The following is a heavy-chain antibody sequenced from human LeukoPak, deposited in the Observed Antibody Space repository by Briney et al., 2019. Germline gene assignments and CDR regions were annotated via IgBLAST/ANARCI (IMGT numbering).Heavy chain of an antibody. V-gene: IGHV3-30*18. Sequence: GRSLRLSCAASGFTFSSYGMHWVRQAPGKGLEWVAVISYDGSNKYYADSVKGRFTISRDNSKNTLYLQMNSLRAEDTAVYYCAKGSMVVAALDYWGQGTLVTVSS. J-gene: IGHJ4*02. CDR2: ISYDGSNK. CDR1: GFTFSSYG. CDR3: AKGSMVVAALDY. D-gene: IGHD2-15*01.